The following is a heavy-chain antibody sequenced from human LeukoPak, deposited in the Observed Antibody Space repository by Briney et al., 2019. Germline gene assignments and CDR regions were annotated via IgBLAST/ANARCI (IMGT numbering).Heavy chain of an antibody. CDR1: GYSFASYW. CDR3: ARRGDSSAYYTY. D-gene: IGHD3-22*01. V-gene: IGHV5-51*01. Sequence: GESLNFSCKGSGYSFASYWIGWVRQMPGKGLEWMGIIYPGDSDTRYSPSFQGQVTISADKSIGTAYLQWSSLKASDTAMYYCARRGDSSAYYTYWGQGTLVTVSS. CDR2: IYPGDSDT. J-gene: IGHJ4*02.